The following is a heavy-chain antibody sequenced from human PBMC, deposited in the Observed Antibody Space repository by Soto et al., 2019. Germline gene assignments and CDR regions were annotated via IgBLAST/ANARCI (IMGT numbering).Heavy chain of an antibody. V-gene: IGHV4-30-4*01. CDR1: GGSISSGDYY. CDR3: AREHAWDTAMAPSPYGMDV. CDR2: IYYSGST. Sequence: QVQLQESGPGLVKPSQTLSLTCTVSGGSISSGDYYWSWIRQPPGKGLEWIGYIYYSGSTYYNPSLKSRVTISVDTSKNQFSLKLSSVTAADTAVYYCAREHAWDTAMAPSPYGMDVWGQGTTVTVSS. J-gene: IGHJ6*02. D-gene: IGHD5-18*01.